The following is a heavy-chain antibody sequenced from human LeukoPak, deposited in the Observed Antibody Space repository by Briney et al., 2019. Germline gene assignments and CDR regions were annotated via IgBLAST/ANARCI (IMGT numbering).Heavy chain of an antibody. D-gene: IGHD3-9*01. Sequence: LPGGSLRLSCAASGFTVSSNYMNWVRQAPGKGLEWVSYISSSSSTIYYADSVKGRFTISRDNAKNSLYLQMNSLRDEDTAVYYCARAGYYDILTGYYKGFDYYYGMDVWGQGTTVTVSS. CDR2: ISSSSSTI. J-gene: IGHJ6*02. CDR3: ARAGYYDILTGYYKGFDYYYGMDV. V-gene: IGHV3-48*02. CDR1: GFTVSSNY.